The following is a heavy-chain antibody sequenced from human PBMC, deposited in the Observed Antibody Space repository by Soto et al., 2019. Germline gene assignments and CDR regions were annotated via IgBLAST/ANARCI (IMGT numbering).Heavy chain of an antibody. J-gene: IGHJ4*02. CDR1: GYTFTSYG. V-gene: IGHV1-18*03. CDR3: ARDDCSGGSCYLDY. D-gene: IGHD2-15*01. Sequence: QVQLVQSGAEVKKPGASVKVSCKASGYTFTSYGITWVRQAPGQGLEWMGWISAYNGNTNYAQKLQGRATMTTDSSTSTAYMELRSLRSDDMAVYYCARDDCSGGSCYLDYWGQGALVTVSS. CDR2: ISAYNGNT.